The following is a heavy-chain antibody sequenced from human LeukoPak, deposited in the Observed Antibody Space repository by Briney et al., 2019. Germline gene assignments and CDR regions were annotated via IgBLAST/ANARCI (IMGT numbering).Heavy chain of an antibody. V-gene: IGHV4-59*01. CDR1: GGSISSYY. D-gene: IGHD3-22*01. CDR2: IYYSGST. CDR3: AREINYYDSRGYSTSFDY. J-gene: IGHJ4*02. Sequence: PSETLSLTCTVSGGSISSYYWSWIRQPPGKGLEWIGYIYYSGSTNYNPSLKSRVTISVDTSKNQFSLKLSSVTAADTAVYYCAREINYYDSRGYSTSFDYWGQGTLVTVSS.